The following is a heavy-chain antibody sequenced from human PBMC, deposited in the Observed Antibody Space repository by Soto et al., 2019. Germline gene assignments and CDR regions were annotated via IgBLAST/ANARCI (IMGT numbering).Heavy chain of an antibody. J-gene: IGHJ4*02. CDR2: ITSTASST. CDR1: GFTFSDYY. CDR3: ARAGGRRPLV. Sequence: QVQLVESGGGLVKPGGSLRLSCAASGFTFSDYYMTWIRQAPGTGLEFISYITSTASSTHYADSVKGRFTISRDNANNCLHLHMHSLRAEDTAVYYCARAGGRRPLVWGQGTLVTVSS. D-gene: IGHD2-15*01. V-gene: IGHV3-11*01.